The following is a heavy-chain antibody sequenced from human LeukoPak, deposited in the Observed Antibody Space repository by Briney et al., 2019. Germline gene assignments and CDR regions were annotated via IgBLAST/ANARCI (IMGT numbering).Heavy chain of an antibody. J-gene: IGHJ4*02. CDR1: GFTLDDYG. Sequence: GGSLRLSCAASGFTLDDYGMSWVRQAPGKGLEWVSGIGWSGSSTGYADSVRGRFTISVDNAKNSLYLQLNSLRAEDTAFYYCARDRASGWYRGDYDYWGQGTLVTVSS. V-gene: IGHV3-20*04. CDR2: IGWSGSST. D-gene: IGHD6-19*01. CDR3: ARDRASGWYRGDYDY.